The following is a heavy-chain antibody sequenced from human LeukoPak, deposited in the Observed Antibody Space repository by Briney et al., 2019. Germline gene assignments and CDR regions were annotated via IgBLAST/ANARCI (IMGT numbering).Heavy chain of an antibody. D-gene: IGHD2-2*01. CDR1: GGTFSSYA. J-gene: IGHJ4*02. CDR2: VIPIFGTA. CDR3: AADRYCSSTSCYAVDY. V-gene: IGHV1-69*06. Sequence: SVKVSCKASGGTFSSYAISWVRQAPGQGLEWMGGVIPIFGTANYAQKFQGRVTMTEDTSTDTAYMELSSLRSEDTAVYYCAADRYCSSTSCYAVDYWGQGTLVTVSS.